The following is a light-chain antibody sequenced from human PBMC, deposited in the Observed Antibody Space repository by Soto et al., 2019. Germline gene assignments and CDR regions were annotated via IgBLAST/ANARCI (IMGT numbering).Light chain of an antibody. CDR3: QQYNSYSPT. CDR1: QSISSW. J-gene: IGKJ1*01. V-gene: IGKV1-5*01. Sequence: DSQMSQSPSYLSASVGDRVTITCRASQSISSWLAWYQQKPGKAPKLLIYDASSLESGVPSRFSGSGSGTEFTLTISSLQPDDFATYYCQQYNSYSPTFGQGTKMDI. CDR2: DAS.